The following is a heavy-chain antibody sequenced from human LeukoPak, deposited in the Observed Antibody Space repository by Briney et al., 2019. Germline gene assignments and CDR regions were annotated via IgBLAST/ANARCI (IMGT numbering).Heavy chain of an antibody. V-gene: IGHV4-59*01. J-gene: IGHJ6*03. CDR1: GGSISSYY. CDR3: ARTVYYYYYMDA. Sequence: PSETLSLTCTVSGGSISSYYWSWIRQPPGKGLEWIGYIYYSGSTNYNPSLKSRVTISVDTSKNQFSLKLSSVTAADTAVYYCARTVYYYYYMDAWGKGTTVTVSS. CDR2: IYYSGST.